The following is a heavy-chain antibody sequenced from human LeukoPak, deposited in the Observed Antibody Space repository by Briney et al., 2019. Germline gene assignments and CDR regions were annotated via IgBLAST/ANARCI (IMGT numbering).Heavy chain of an antibody. D-gene: IGHD6-19*01. CDR2: TSYDGSKK. CDR1: GFTFRSYG. J-gene: IGHJ4*02. CDR3: ARDLSGWYTFDY. Sequence: PGRSLRLSCAASGFTFRSYGIHWVRQAPGKGLEWVAATSYDGSKKYYADSVKGRFTISRDNSKNTLYVQMNSLRVEDTAVYYCARDLSGWYTFDYWGQGTLVTVSS. V-gene: IGHV3-30-3*01.